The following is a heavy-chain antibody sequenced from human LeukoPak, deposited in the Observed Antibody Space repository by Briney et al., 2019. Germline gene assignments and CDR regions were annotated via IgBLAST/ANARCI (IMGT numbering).Heavy chain of an antibody. CDR1: GGSISSSSYY. D-gene: IGHD5/OR15-5a*01. J-gene: IGHJ4*02. Sequence: SETLSLTCTVSGGSISSSSYYWGWIRQPPGKGLEWIGSIYYSGSTYYNPSLKSRVTISVDTSKNQFSLKLSSVTAADTAVYYCARGVSYDYWGQGTLVTVSS. V-gene: IGHV4-39*01. CDR3: ARGVSYDY. CDR2: IYYSGST.